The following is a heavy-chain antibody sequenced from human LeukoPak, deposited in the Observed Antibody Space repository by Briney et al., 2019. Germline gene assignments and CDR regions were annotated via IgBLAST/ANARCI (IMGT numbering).Heavy chain of an antibody. J-gene: IGHJ4*02. CDR1: GGSISSYY. V-gene: IGHV4-59*12. CDR3: ARSGGDRGWYYFDY. Sequence: SETLSLTCTVSGGSISSYYWSWIRQPPGKGLEWIGYIYYSGSTDYNPSPKSRVTMSVDTSKNQFSLKLTSITAADTAVYYCARSGGDRGWYYFDYWGQGTLVTVSS. D-gene: IGHD6-19*01. CDR2: IYYSGST.